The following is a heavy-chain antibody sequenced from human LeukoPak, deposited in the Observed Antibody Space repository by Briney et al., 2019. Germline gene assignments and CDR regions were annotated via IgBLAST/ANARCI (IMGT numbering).Heavy chain of an antibody. J-gene: IGHJ4*02. V-gene: IGHV3-23*01. CDR1: GFTFSSYA. CDR3: AKNRGYGYYFDY. D-gene: IGHD1-14*01. CDR2: ISGSGGST. Sequence: PGGSLRLSCSASGFTFSSYAMSWVRQAPRKGLEWVSAISGSGGSTYYADSVKGRFTISRDNSKNTLYLQMNSLRAEDTAVYYCAKNRGYGYYFDYWGQGTLVTVSS.